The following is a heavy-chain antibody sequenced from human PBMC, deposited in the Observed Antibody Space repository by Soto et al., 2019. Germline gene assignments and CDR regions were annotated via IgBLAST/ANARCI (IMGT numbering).Heavy chain of an antibody. D-gene: IGHD2-21*01. Sequence: QVQLVQSGAEVKKPGSSVKVSCKASGGNFNNYAISWVRQAPAQGLQWMGGIIPIIDTTHYAQKLQGRVTISADRGRTTVYMELTGLTSDDWATYFCARAPRDRDAFSLWGQGTVVTVSS. J-gene: IGHJ3*01. V-gene: IGHV1-69*06. CDR2: IIPIIDTT. CDR1: GGNFNNYA. CDR3: ARAPRDRDAFSL.